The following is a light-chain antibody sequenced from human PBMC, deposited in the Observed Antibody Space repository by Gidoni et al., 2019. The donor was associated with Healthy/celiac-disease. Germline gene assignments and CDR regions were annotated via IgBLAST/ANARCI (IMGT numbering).Light chain of an antibody. V-gene: IGKV1-9*01. CDR3: QQLSSSPLT. CDR2: AAS. Sequence: DIQLTQSPSFLSASVGDRVTITCRASQGISSYLAWYQQTPGKAPKLLIYAASTLQGGVPSRFSGSGSGTEFTLTISSLQPEDFATYSCQQLSSSPLTFGPGTKVEIK. CDR1: QGISSY. J-gene: IGKJ3*01.